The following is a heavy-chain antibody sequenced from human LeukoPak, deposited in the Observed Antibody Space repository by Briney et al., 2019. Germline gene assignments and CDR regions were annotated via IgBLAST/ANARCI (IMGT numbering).Heavy chain of an antibody. V-gene: IGHV4-39*07. J-gene: IGHJ4*02. CDR1: GGSISSSSYY. D-gene: IGHD5-24*01. CDR3: ARNRDGYNSFDY. CDR2: IYYSGST. Sequence: SETLSLTCTISGGSISSSSYYWGWIRQPPGKGLEWIGSIYYSGSTYYIPSLKSRVTISVDTSKNHFSLKLSSVTAADTAVYYCARNRDGYNSFDYWGQGTLVTVSS.